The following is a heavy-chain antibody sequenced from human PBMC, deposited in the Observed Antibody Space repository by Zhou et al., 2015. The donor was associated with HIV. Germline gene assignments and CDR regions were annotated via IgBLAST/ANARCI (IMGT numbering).Heavy chain of an antibody. CDR2: IIPIFGTA. CDR3: ARGDRAVPAAIGGFFAMDV. J-gene: IGHJ6*02. Sequence: QVQLVQSGAEVKKPGSSVKVSCKASGGTFSSYAISWVRQAPGQGLEWMGGIIPIFGTANYAQKFQGRVTITADESTSTAYMELSRLRYEDTAVYFCARGDRAVPAAIGGFFAMDVWGQGTTVTVSS. D-gene: IGHD2-2*02. V-gene: IGHV1-69*01. CDR1: GGTFSSYA.